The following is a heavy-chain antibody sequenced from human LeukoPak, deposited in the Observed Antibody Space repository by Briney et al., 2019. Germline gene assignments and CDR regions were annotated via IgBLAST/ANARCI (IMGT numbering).Heavy chain of an antibody. J-gene: IGHJ4*02. CDR2: ISAYNGNT. D-gene: IGHD2-15*01. CDR1: GYTFTSYG. V-gene: IGHV1-18*01. CDR3: ARAVVVAVQPCLGY. Sequence: ASVKVSCKASGYTFTSYGISWVRQAPGQGLEWMGWISAYNGNTNYAQKFQGRVTMTRDTSTSTVYMELSSLRSEDTAVYYCARAVVVAVQPCLGYWGQGTLVTVSS.